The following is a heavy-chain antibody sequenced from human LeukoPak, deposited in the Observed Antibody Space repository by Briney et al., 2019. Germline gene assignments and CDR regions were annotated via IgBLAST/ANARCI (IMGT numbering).Heavy chain of an antibody. Sequence: SVKVSCKASGGTFSNYAISWVRQAPGQGLEWMGGITPLFGTAKYAQKFQGRVTITRDTSASTAYMELSSLRSEDTAVYYCARTLYDILTGYYNPTPLDYWGQGTLVTVSS. CDR2: ITPLFGTA. V-gene: IGHV1-69*05. J-gene: IGHJ4*02. CDR1: GGTFSNYA. D-gene: IGHD3-9*01. CDR3: ARTLYDILTGYYNPTPLDY.